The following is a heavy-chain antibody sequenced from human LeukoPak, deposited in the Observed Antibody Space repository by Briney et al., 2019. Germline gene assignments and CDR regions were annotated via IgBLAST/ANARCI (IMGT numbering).Heavy chain of an antibody. CDR3: AKDREQWLVGWFDP. V-gene: IGHV3-23*01. Sequence: ETLSLTCAVYGGSFSGYYWNWIRQLPGKGLEWVSAISGSGGSTYYADSVKGRFTISRDNSKNTLYLQMNSLRAEDTAVYYCAKDREQWLVGWFDPWGQGTLVTVSS. CDR1: GGSFSGYY. J-gene: IGHJ5*02. CDR2: ISGSGGST. D-gene: IGHD6-19*01.